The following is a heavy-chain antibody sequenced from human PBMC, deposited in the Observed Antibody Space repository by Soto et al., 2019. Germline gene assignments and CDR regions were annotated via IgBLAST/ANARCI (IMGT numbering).Heavy chain of an antibody. CDR3: AKVTKRAAAGRYEYYKYGMDV. V-gene: IGHV3-23*01. D-gene: IGHD6-13*01. CDR1: GFAFSTYA. Sequence: EVQLLESGGALEHPGGSLRLSCAVSGFAFSTYAMTWVRQAPGKGLEWVSVISGSGGSSYYAASVKGRFTISRDNSKNTLYLQMIGLRAEDTALYYCAKVTKRAAAGRYEYYKYGMDVWGQGTTVTVSS. CDR2: ISGSGGSS. J-gene: IGHJ6*02.